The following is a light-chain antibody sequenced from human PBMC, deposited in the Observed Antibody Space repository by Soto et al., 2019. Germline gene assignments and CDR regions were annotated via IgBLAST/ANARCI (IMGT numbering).Light chain of an antibody. V-gene: IGKV1-39*01. CDR3: QQSYSTPRT. CDR1: QTISTY. Sequence: DIQMTQSPSSLSASVGDSVTITCRASQTISTYLNWYPQKPGKAPLLLIYDASSLQSGVPSRFSGSGSGTDFTLTISSLQPEDFATYYCQQSYSTPRTFGQGTKVDIK. J-gene: IGKJ1*01. CDR2: DAS.